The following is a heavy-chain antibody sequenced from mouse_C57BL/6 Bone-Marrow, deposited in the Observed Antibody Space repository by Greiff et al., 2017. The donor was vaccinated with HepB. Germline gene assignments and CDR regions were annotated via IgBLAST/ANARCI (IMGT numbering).Heavy chain of an antibody. CDR3: TAVDSSGYLDY. V-gene: IGHV6-3*01. Sequence: EVKVVESGGGLVQPGGSMKLSCVASGFTFSNYWMNWVRQSPEKGLEWVAQIRLKSDNYATHYAESVKGRFTISRDDSKSSVYLQMNNLRAEDTGIYYCTAVDSSGYLDYWGQGTTLTVSS. D-gene: IGHD3-2*02. CDR2: IRLKSDNYAT. J-gene: IGHJ2*01. CDR1: GFTFSNYW.